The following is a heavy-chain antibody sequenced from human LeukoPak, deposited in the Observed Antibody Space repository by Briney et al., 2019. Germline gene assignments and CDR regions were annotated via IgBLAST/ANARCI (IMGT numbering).Heavy chain of an antibody. V-gene: IGHV4-34*01. CDR2: INHSGST. Sequence: PSETLSLTCAVYGGSFSGYYWSWIRQPPGKGLEWIGEINHSGSTHYNPSLKSRVTISVDTSKNQFSLKVSSVTAADTAVYYCARGITECLVKGSFDYWGQGTLVTVSS. J-gene: IGHJ4*02. D-gene: IGHD6-19*01. CDR3: ARGITECLVKGSFDY. CDR1: GGSFSGYY.